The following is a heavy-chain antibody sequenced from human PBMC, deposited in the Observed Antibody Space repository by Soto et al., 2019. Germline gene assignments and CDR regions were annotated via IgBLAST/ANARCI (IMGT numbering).Heavy chain of an antibody. Sequence: QVQVVPSGDEVKKPGASVKVSCKASGYPFPNYGFSWVRQAPGQGTDWMGWISGYNGTTKYAEKYQGGVTMTTDTSTSTAHMELRSLRADDTAVYSCASGGQAPYYYYCMDVWGQGAAVTVS. CDR3: ASGGQAPYYYYCMDV. J-gene: IGHJ6*02. V-gene: IGHV1-18*01. CDR1: GYPFPNYG. CDR2: ISGYNGTT. D-gene: IGHD3-10*01.